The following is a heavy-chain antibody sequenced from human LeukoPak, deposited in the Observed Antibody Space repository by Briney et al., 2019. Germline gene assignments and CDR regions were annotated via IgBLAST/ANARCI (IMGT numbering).Heavy chain of an antibody. CDR1: GFTFSSYS. CDR3: AKAMVRGVIPPYYYYMDV. Sequence: AGGSLRLSCAASGFTFSSYSMNWVRQAPGKGLEWVSSISSSSSYIYYADSVKGRFTISRDNAKNSLYLQMNSLRAEDTAVYYCAKAMVRGVIPPYYYYMDVWGKGTTVTVSS. CDR2: ISSSSSYI. D-gene: IGHD3-10*01. V-gene: IGHV3-21*01. J-gene: IGHJ6*03.